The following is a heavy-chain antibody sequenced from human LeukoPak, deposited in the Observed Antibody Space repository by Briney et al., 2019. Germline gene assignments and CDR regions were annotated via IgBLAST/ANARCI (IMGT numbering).Heavy chain of an antibody. Sequence: GGSLRLSCAASGFSFSSYAMSWVRQAPGKGLEWVSAISGSGGSTYYADSVKGRFTISRDNSKNTLYLQMNSLRAEDTAVYCCAKYSYPDYYYYGMDVWGQGTTVTVSS. CDR3: AKYSYPDYYYYGMDV. J-gene: IGHJ6*02. CDR1: GFSFSSYA. CDR2: ISGSGGST. V-gene: IGHV3-23*01. D-gene: IGHD5-18*01.